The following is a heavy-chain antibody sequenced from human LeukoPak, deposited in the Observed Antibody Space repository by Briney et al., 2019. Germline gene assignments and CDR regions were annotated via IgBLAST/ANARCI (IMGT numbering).Heavy chain of an antibody. CDR1: GGSISSSRYY. D-gene: IGHD2/OR15-2a*01. CDR2: IYYSGST. J-gene: IGHJ4*02. CDR3: ARGVSMPYDY. Sequence: SETLSLTCTVSGGSISSSRYYWAWIRQPPGKGLEWIGYIYYSGSTNYNPSLKSRVTISVDTSKNQFSLKLSSVTAADTAVYYCARGVSMPYDYWGQGTLVTVSS. V-gene: IGHV4-61*05.